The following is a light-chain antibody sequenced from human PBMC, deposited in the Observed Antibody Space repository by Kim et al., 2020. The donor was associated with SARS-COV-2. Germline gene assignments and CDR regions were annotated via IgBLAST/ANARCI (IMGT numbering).Light chain of an antibody. CDR2: EDT. V-gene: IGLV3-1*01. CDR1: KLGHKY. J-gene: IGLJ2*01. Sequence: SYELTQPPSVSVSPGQTASISCSGDKLGHKYACWYQQRPGQSPVLVIYEDTRRPSGIPERFSASTSGNTATLTISGTQAMDEADYYCQAWDSTTVIFGGGTQLTVL. CDR3: QAWDSTTVI.